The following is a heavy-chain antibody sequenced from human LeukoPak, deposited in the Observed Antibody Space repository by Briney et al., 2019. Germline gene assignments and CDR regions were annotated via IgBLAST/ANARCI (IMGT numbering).Heavy chain of an antibody. J-gene: IGHJ4*02. Sequence: PGASVKVSCKASGYTFTGYYMHWVRQATGQGLEWMGWMNPNSGNTGYAQKFQGRVTMTRNTSISTAYMELSSLRSDDTAVYYCARDMGFDYWGQGALVTVSS. CDR1: GYTFTGYY. CDR2: MNPNSGNT. V-gene: IGHV1-8*02. CDR3: ARDMGFDY. D-gene: IGHD3-10*01.